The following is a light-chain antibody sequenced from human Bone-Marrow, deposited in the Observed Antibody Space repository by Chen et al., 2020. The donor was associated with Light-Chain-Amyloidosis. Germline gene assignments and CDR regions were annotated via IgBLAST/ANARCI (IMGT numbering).Light chain of an antibody. CDR1: SSDVGGDNH. CDR3: SSYTITNTLV. J-gene: IGLJ1*01. CDR2: EVT. V-gene: IGLV2-14*01. Sequence: QSALTQHASVSGSPGQSITISCTGTSSDVGGDNHVSWYQQHPDKAPKLMIYEVTNRPSWVPDRFSGSTSDNTASLTISGLQTEDEADYFCSSYTITNTLVFGSGTRVTVL.